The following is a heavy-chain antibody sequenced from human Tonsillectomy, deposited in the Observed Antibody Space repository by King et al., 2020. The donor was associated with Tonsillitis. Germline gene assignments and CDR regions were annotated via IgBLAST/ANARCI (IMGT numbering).Heavy chain of an antibody. CDR3: VYRKRGEGSDPFDF. Sequence: TLKESGPTLVKPTQTLTLTCAFSGFSLKTGGVGVGWIRQPPGQALEWLALIYGNDDKDYSPSLKSRLAITKAASKTQVVFTMTNMDTVDTATYYCVYRKRGEGSDPFDFWGQGTLVTVSS. CDR2: IYGNDDK. CDR1: GFSLKTGGVG. V-gene: IGHV2-5*01. J-gene: IGHJ4*02. D-gene: IGHD1-14*01.